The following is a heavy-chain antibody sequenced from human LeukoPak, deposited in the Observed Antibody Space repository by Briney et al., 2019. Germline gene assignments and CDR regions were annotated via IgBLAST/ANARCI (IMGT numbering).Heavy chain of an antibody. J-gene: IGHJ4*02. Sequence: GGSLRLSCAASGFTFSSYGMHWVRQAPGKGLEWVAVISYDGSNKYYADSVKGRFTISRDNAKNTLYLQMNSLRAEDTAVYYCAKELSAGTGGGWEDYFDYWGQGTLVTVSA. V-gene: IGHV3-30*18. D-gene: IGHD6-13*01. CDR3: AKELSAGTGGGWEDYFDY. CDR2: ISYDGSNK. CDR1: GFTFSSYG.